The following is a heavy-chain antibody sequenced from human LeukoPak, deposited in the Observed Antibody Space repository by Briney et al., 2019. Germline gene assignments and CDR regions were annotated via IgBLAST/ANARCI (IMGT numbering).Heavy chain of an antibody. CDR3: ARVFCSGGSCYNGIEY. Sequence: GGSLRLSCAASGFTFSSYSMNWVRQAPGKGLEWASSISTSSTYIYYADSVKGRFTISRDNAKNSLYLQMNSLRAEDAAVYYCARVFCSGGSCYNGIEYWGQGTLVTVSP. V-gene: IGHV3-21*01. CDR2: ISTSSTYI. D-gene: IGHD2-15*01. J-gene: IGHJ4*02. CDR1: GFTFSSYS.